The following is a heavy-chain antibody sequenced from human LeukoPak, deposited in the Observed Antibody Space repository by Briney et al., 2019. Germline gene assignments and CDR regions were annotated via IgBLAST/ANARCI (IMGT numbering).Heavy chain of an antibody. CDR2: ITNSGGST. J-gene: IGHJ4*02. D-gene: IGHD3-10*01. Sequence: GGSLRLSCAPSGFTFSNYAMSWVRQAPGKGLWWVSVITNSGGSTYYAASVKGRFTISRDNSKNMLYLQMNSLRAEDTAVYYCAKDWGYGSGTYYPHWGQGTLVTVSS. CDR3: AKDWGYGSGTYYPH. CDR1: GFTFSNYA. V-gene: IGHV3-23*01.